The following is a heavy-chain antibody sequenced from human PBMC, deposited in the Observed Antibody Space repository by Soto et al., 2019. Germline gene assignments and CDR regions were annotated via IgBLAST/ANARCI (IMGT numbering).Heavy chain of an antibody. V-gene: IGHV1-2*02. Sequence: ASVKVSCKASGYTFTGYYMHWVRQAPGQGLEWMGWINPNSGGTNYAQKFQGRVTMTRDTSISTAYMELSRLRSDDTAVYYCARVSRDTTMVWNWFDPWGQGTLVTVSS. J-gene: IGHJ5*02. CDR1: GYTFTGYY. CDR2: INPNSGGT. D-gene: IGHD5-18*01. CDR3: ARVSRDTTMVWNWFDP.